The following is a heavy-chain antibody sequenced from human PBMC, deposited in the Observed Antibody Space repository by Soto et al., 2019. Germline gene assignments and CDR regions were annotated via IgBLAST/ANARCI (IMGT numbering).Heavy chain of an antibody. Sequence: VQLLEPGGDSVQPGGSVRLSCAGSGVTFINYAMNWVRQAPAKGLEWVSTISGGGDATSFADSVRGRFTFSRDNSQNAVTAQMHSLGLDDTAVYYCARTVVGSTRRHEYWYFDLWGPGTLLTVSS. D-gene: IGHD2-21*01. J-gene: IGHJ2*01. CDR3: ARTVVGSTRRHEYWYFDL. V-gene: IGHV3-23*01. CDR1: GVTFINYA. CDR2: ISGGGDAT.